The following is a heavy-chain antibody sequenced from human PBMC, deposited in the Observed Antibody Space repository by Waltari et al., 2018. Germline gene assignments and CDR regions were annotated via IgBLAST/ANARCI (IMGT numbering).Heavy chain of an antibody. CDR3: ARDGIAVAGTDY. CDR2: ITSHGSYI. J-gene: IGHJ4*02. CDR1: GFTFSNYR. D-gene: IGHD6-19*01. V-gene: IGHV3-21*04. Sequence: LVKPGGSLRLSCAASGFTFSNYRMNWVRQAPGKGLEWVRQAPGKGLEWVSSITSHGSYIYYADSVKGRFTISRDNAKNSLYLQMNSLRAEDTAVYYCARDGIAVAGTDYWGQGTLVTVSS.